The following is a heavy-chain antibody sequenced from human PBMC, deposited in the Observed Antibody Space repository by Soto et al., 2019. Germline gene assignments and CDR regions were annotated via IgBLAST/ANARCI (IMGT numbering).Heavy chain of an antibody. V-gene: IGHV3-9*01. Sequence: GGSLRLSCAASGFAFDQYAMHWVRQAPGKGLEWVSVLSWNSGDIGYVDSVKGRFTVTSDNAKNYMNLQMNSLRAEYTAMYYCAKALGSSSLYNAEYFHYWGQGTLVTVSS. CDR2: LSWNSGDI. CDR3: AKALGSSSLYNAEYFHY. J-gene: IGHJ1*01. D-gene: IGHD3-3*01. CDR1: GFAFDQYA.